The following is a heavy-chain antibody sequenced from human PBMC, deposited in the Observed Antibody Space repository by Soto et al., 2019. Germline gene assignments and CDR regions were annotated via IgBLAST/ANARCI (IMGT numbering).Heavy chain of an antibody. Sequence: GGSLSLSYAVSGLNFSSFWMHWVRPAPGMGLVWVSRINIDGSSTTYADSVKGRFTISRDNAKNTLYLQMNSLGVDDTAIYYCASAKSSNVHFQEWGQGTLVTVSS. V-gene: IGHV3-74*03. CDR2: INIDGSST. J-gene: IGHJ1*01. D-gene: IGHD2-2*01. CDR3: ASAKSSNVHFQE. CDR1: GLNFSSFW.